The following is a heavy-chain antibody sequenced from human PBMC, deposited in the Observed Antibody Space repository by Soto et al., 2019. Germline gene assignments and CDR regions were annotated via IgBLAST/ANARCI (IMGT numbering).Heavy chain of an antibody. D-gene: IGHD2-21*01. J-gene: IGHJ6*02. CDR2: MNPNSGNT. V-gene: IGHV1-8*01. CDR1: GYPLTSYD. CDR3: ARGGSGDYYYYGMDV. Sequence: GXSVKVSCKASGYPLTSYDINWVRQDTGQGLEWMGWMNPNSGNTGYAQKFQGRVTMTRDTSISTAYMELSSLRSEDTAVYYCARGGSGDYYYYGMDVWGQGTTVTVSS.